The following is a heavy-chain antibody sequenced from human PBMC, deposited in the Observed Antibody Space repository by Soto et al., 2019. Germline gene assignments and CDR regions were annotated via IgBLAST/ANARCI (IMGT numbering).Heavy chain of an antibody. V-gene: IGHV4-31*03. CDR3: AKDPSPQPTAVVTPGWFDP. Sequence: PSETLSLTCTVSGDSISVGGYYWSWIRQRPGKGLEWLGYIYYTGTTYYNPSLKSRLTISVATSRNQFSLKLRSLTAADTAVYYCAKDPSPQPTAVVTPGWFDPWGQGTLVTVSS. CDR2: IYYTGTT. J-gene: IGHJ5*02. CDR1: GDSISVGGYY. D-gene: IGHD2-21*02.